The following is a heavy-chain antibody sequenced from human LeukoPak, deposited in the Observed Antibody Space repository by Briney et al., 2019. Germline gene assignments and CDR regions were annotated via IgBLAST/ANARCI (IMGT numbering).Heavy chain of an antibody. J-gene: IGHJ4*02. CDR2: IRYDGRHT. D-gene: IGHD3-22*01. CDR3: AKTGDYYDSSGYLDWYFDY. CDR1: GFTFSSYD. Sequence: PGGSLRLSCGASGFTFSSYDMHWVRRAPGKGLEWVAGIRYDGRHTYHADSVKGRFTISRDNSKNTLYLQMNSLRAEDTAVYYCAKTGDYYDSSGYLDWYFDYWGQGTLVTVSS. V-gene: IGHV3-30*18.